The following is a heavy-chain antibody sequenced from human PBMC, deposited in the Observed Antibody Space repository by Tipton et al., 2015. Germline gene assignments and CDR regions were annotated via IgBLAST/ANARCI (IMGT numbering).Heavy chain of an antibody. J-gene: IGHJ6*02. CDR3: ARDLEHGMDV. CDR1: GGSFSDYY. Sequence: TLSLTCTVSGGSFSDYYWSWIRQSPGEGLEWIGYIYYSGSTNYNPALKSRVTISVDTSKNQFSLTLNSVAAADTAVYYCARDLEHGMDVWGQGTMVTVSS. CDR2: IYYSGST. V-gene: IGHV4-59*01. D-gene: IGHD5-24*01.